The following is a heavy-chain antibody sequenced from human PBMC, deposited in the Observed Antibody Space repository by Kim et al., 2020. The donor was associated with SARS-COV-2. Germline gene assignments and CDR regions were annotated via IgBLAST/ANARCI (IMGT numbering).Heavy chain of an antibody. Sequence: GGSLRLSCAASGSTFGSYAMHWVRQAPGKGLEWVANIYFDGSKQSYADSVKGRFTISRDNSKNTMFLQMNSLRGDDTAVYYCARRGEVPYYFDTWGQGTLVTVSS. CDR3: ARRGEVPYYFDT. CDR2: IYFDGSKQ. J-gene: IGHJ4*02. D-gene: IGHD3-16*01. V-gene: IGHV3-33*01. CDR1: GSTFGSYA.